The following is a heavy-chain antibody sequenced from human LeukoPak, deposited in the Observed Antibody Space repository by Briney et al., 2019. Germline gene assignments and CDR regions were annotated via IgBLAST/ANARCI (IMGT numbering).Heavy chain of an antibody. V-gene: IGHV4-38-2*01. J-gene: IGHJ4*02. Sequence: SETLSLTCAVSGFSISSGYYWGWIRQPPGKGLEWIGNVFHSGTTYYNPSLESRVTISVDTSKNQFSLKLTSVTAADTAVYYCARITYDSSDYWGQGSLVTVSP. CDR1: GFSISSGYY. CDR2: VFHSGTT. CDR3: ARITYDSSDY. D-gene: IGHD3-22*01.